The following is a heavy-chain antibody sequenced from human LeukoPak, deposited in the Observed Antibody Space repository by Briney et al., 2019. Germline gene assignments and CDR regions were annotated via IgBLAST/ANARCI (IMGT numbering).Heavy chain of an antibody. D-gene: IGHD1-20*01. Sequence: GGSLRLSCTASGFTFSIYGMYWVRQAPGKGLEWVAFIRHDGTIKYYADSVKGRFTISRDNSKNTLYLQMNSLRAEDTAVYYCAEDSSKYNWNDAGMDVWGQGTTVTVSS. V-gene: IGHV3-30*02. CDR3: AEDSSKYNWNDAGMDV. J-gene: IGHJ6*02. CDR1: GFTFSIYG. CDR2: IRHDGTIK.